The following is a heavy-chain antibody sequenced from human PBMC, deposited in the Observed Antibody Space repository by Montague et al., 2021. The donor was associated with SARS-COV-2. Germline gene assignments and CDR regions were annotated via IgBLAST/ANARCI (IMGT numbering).Heavy chain of an antibody. Sequence: SETLSLTCAVYGGSFSGYYWSWIRQPPGKGLEWIGEINHSGSTNYNPSLKSRVTISVDTSKNQFSLNLSSVTAADTAVYYCARASSVTTVFLVVRVAMDVWGQGTPVTVSS. D-gene: IGHD4-11*01. J-gene: IGHJ6*02. CDR1: GGSFSGYY. CDR3: ARASSVTTVFLVVRVAMDV. CDR2: INHSGST. V-gene: IGHV4-34*01.